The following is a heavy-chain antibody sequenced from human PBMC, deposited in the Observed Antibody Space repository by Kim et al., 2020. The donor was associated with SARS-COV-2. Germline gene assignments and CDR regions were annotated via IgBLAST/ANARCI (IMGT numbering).Heavy chain of an antibody. CDR3: AKDIVRGWKETGSIFDY. J-gene: IGHJ4*02. V-gene: IGHV3-9*01. Sequence: GGSLRLSCAASGFTFDDYAMHWVRQAPGKGLEWVSGISWNSGSIGYADSVKGRFTISRDNAKNSLYLQMNSLRAEDTALYYCAKDIVRGWKETGSIFDYWGQGTLVTVSS. D-gene: IGHD6-19*01. CDR2: ISWNSGSI. CDR1: GFTFDDYA.